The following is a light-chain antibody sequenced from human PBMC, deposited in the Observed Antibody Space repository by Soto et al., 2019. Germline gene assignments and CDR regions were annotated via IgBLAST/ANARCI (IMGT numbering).Light chain of an antibody. CDR3: HQGYTGNT. Sequence: DIQMTQSPSSLSASVGDSDTITCRASRSVSSYLNWCQQRPGNAPKLLLYAATNVQSMVPSRFSGSGSGAEYTLTISHLQHEDFATYCCHQGYTGNTFGQRTKLEIK. J-gene: IGKJ2*01. V-gene: IGKV1-39*01. CDR1: RSVSSY. CDR2: AAT.